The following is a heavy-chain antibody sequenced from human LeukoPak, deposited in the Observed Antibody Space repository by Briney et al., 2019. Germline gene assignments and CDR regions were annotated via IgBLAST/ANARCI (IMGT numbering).Heavy chain of an antibody. V-gene: IGHV4-59*01. CDR2: IYYSGST. Sequence: PSETLSLTCTVSGGSISSYYWSWIRQPPGKGLEWIGYIYYSGSTNYNPSLKSRVTISVDTSKNQFSLKLSSVTAADTAVYYCARGYYDSWSGYYTGTFYAPLTNWFDPWGQGTLVTVSS. J-gene: IGHJ5*02. CDR1: GGSISSYY. D-gene: IGHD3-3*01. CDR3: ARGYYDSWSGYYTGTFYAPLTNWFDP.